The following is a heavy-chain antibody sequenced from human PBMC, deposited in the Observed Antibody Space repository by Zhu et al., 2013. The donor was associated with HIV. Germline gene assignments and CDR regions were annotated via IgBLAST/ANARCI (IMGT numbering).Heavy chain of an antibody. CDR2: IIPIFGTA. D-gene: IGHD2-15*01. V-gene: IGHV1-69*01. J-gene: IGHJ6*02. Sequence: QVQLVQSGAEVKKPGSSVKVSCKASGGTFSSYAISWVRQAPGQGLEWMGGIIPIFGTANYAQKFQGRVTITADESTSTAYMELSSLRSEDTAVYYCARGDEDFASDYYYYGMDVWGQGTTVTVSS. CDR1: GGTFSSYA. CDR3: ARGDEDFASDYYYYGMDV.